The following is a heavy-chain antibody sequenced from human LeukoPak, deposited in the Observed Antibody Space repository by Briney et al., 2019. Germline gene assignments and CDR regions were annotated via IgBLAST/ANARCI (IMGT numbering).Heavy chain of an antibody. J-gene: IGHJ4*02. D-gene: IGHD6-13*01. CDR3: ARGRYLTTSGGAAAGFLDY. CDR1: GGSISSGSYY. CDR2: IYYSGST. Sequence: SQALSFTCTVSGGSISSGSYYWSWIRQPPGKGLEWIGYIYYSGSTNYNPSLKSRVTISVDTSKNQFSLKLSSVTAADTAVYYCARGRYLTTSGGAAAGFLDYWGQGSLVTVST. V-gene: IGHV4-61*01.